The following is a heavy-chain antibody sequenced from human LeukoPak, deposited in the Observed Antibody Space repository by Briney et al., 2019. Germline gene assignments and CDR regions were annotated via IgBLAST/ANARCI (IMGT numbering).Heavy chain of an antibody. CDR2: IKQDGSEK. Sequence: GGSLRLSCADSGLTFSDYLMSWFRQAPGKGLEWVANIKQDGSEKYYVDSVKGRFTISRDNAKNSLYLQMNSLRAEDTSLCSCARRHTILAYWGQGTLVTVSS. CDR1: GLTFSDYL. D-gene: IGHD3-9*01. CDR3: ARRHTILAY. V-gene: IGHV3-7*02. J-gene: IGHJ4*02.